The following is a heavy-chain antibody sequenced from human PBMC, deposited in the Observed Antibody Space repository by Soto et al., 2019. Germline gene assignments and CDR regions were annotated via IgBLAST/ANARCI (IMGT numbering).Heavy chain of an antibody. CDR1: GGSISGYW. J-gene: IGHJ4*02. D-gene: IGHD3-10*01. CDR3: GRISADGDSAY. V-gene: IGHV4-59*12. CDR2: IYNGNT. Sequence: QVQLQESGPGVVKPSETLSLTCTISGGSISGYWWTWIRQSPGKGLDYMGYIYNGNTNYNPSLNXRXTXSXXTSKARCSLQLQSVTAADTAVYYCGRISADGDSAYWGQGTLVTVSS.